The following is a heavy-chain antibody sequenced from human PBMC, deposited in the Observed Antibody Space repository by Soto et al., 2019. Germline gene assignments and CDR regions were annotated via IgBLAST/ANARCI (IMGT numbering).Heavy chain of an antibody. D-gene: IGHD6-19*01. J-gene: IGHJ4*02. CDR2: ITYSGNT. CDR3: GPRGAVADPRGY. CDR1: GGSISSGGYY. Sequence: SETLSLTCTVSGGSISSGGYYWSWIRQHPGTGLEWIGHITYSGNTYYNPSLKSRVAISVDTSKNQFSLILRSVTAADTAVYYCGPRGAVADPRGYWGQGTLVTVSS. V-gene: IGHV4-31*03.